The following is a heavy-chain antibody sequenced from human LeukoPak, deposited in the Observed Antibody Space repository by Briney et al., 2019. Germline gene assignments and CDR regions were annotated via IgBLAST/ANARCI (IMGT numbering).Heavy chain of an antibody. CDR2: INPNSGGT. J-gene: IGHJ4*02. D-gene: IGHD3-3*01. Sequence: GASVKVSCKASGYTFTGYYMHWVRQAPGQGLEWMGWINPNSGGTNYAQKFQGRVTMTRDTSISTAYMELSRLRSDDTAVYYCARVEPWDDFWRGGMGYPFDYWGQGTLVTVSS. CDR1: GYTFTGYY. V-gene: IGHV1-2*02. CDR3: ARVEPWDDFWRGGMGYPFDY.